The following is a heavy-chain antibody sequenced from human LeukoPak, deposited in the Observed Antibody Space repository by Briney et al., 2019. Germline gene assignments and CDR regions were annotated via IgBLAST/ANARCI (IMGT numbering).Heavy chain of an antibody. CDR3: AKVRQVGYYGSGSYSHYFDY. Sequence: PGGSLRLSCAASGFTFSSYAMSWVRQAPGKGLEWVSAISGSGGSTYYADSVKGRFTISRDNSKNTLYLQMYSLRAEDTAVYYCAKVRQVGYYGSGSYSHYFDYWGQGTLVTVSS. CDR1: GFTFSSYA. V-gene: IGHV3-23*01. D-gene: IGHD3-10*01. J-gene: IGHJ4*02. CDR2: ISGSGGST.